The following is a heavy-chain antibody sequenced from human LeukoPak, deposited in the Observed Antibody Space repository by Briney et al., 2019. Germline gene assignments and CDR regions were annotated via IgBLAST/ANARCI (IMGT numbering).Heavy chain of an antibody. D-gene: IGHD3-22*01. CDR1: GYTFTGYY. Sequence: VASVKVSCKASGYTFTGYYMHWVRQAPGQGLEWMGWINPNSGGTNYAQKFQGRVTMTRDTSISTAYMELSRLRSDDTAVYYCARGRHYYDSSGYLRFDYWGQETLVTVSS. CDR2: INPNSGGT. V-gene: IGHV1-2*02. CDR3: ARGRHYYDSSGYLRFDY. J-gene: IGHJ4*02.